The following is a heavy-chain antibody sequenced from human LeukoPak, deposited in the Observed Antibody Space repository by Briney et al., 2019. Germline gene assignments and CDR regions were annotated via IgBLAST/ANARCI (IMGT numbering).Heavy chain of an antibody. CDR3: ARRWDIVVVPAAHGMDV. D-gene: IGHD2-2*01. V-gene: IGHV3-11*01. Sequence: GGSLRLSCAASGFTFSDYYMSWIRQAPGKGLEWVSYISSSGSTIYYADSVKGRFTISRDNAKNSLYLQMNSLRAEDTAVYYCARRWDIVVVPAAHGMDVWGQGTTVTVSS. CDR2: ISSSGSTI. CDR1: GFTFSDYY. J-gene: IGHJ6*02.